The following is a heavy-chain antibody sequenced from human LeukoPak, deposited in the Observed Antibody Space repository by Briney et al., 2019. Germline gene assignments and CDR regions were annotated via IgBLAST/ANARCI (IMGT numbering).Heavy chain of an antibody. V-gene: IGHV3-7*04. D-gene: IGHD6-13*01. J-gene: IGHJ4*02. CDR2: IKGDGSGK. Sequence: GGSLRLSCAASGFTFSSYWMSWVRQAPGKELEWVANIKGDGSGKNFVDSMKGRFTISRDNAKNSLYLQMNSLSVEDTAVYYCVRTSRSISSDYWGQGTLVTVSS. CDR1: GFTFSSYW. CDR3: VRTSRSISSDY.